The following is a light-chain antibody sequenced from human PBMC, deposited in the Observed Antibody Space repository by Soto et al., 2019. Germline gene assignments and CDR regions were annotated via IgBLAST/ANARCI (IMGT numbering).Light chain of an antibody. V-gene: IGKV3-20*01. CDR2: GAS. J-gene: IGKJ4*01. Sequence: QYEGSPCVAPVRIFTFSVMASQGVSRKLAWYQHKPGQAPRLLISGASTGATGIPDRFSGGGSGTDFTLTISRLEPEDFAVYYCQEFSSYPLTFAGGPKVDIK. CDR1: QGVSRK. CDR3: QEFSSYPLT.